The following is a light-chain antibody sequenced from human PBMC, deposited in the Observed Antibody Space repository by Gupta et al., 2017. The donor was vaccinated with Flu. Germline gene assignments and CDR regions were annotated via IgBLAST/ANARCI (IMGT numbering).Light chain of an antibody. V-gene: IGLV2-14*01. CDR1: SIAVVFYNY. CDR3: SSYTSSSTLYV. J-gene: IGLJ1*01. Sequence: ITLPCTVPSIAVVFYNYVSWYQQHPGKAPKLLIYDVSNRPSGVSNRFSGSKSGNTASLTISGLQAEDEADYYCSSYTSSSTLYVFGTGTKVTVL. CDR2: DVS.